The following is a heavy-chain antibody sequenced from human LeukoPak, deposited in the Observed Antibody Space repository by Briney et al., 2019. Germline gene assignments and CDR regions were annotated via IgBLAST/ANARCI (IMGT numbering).Heavy chain of an antibody. J-gene: IGHJ4*01. Sequence: ASVKVSCKASGYTFSGHYLNWVRQAPGQGLEWMGWINPNSGGTKYAQNFQGRVTMTRDTFISTAYLELSRLSSDDTAVYFCARSPRHGYNPYYFGYWGHGTLVTVSS. CDR2: INPNSGGT. V-gene: IGHV1-2*02. CDR3: ARSPRHGYNPYYFGY. CDR1: GYTFSGHY. D-gene: IGHD5-24*01.